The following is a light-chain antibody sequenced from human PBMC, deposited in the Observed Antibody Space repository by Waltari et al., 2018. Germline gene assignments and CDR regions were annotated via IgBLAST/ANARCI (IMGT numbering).Light chain of an antibody. CDR3: QQYGSSPPEIT. V-gene: IGKV3-20*01. Sequence: EIVLTQSPGTLSLSPGERATLSCRASQTIASSYLTWYQQKTGQAPRLLIYGTSSKATGIPDRFSGSGSGTDFTLTISRLEPEDFAVYYCQQYGSSPPEITFGPGTKVDIK. CDR2: GTS. J-gene: IGKJ3*01. CDR1: QTIASSY.